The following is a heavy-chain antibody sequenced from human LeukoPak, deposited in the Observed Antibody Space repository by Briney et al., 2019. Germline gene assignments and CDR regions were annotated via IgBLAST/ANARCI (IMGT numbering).Heavy chain of an antibody. CDR1: GFTVSSYY. Sequence: QTGGSLRLSCAASGFTVSSYYMTWVRQPPGKGLEWVSVMYSGGSTYYADSVKGRVAISRDNSQNTVFLQMNSVRVEDTAVYYCARSYSNHLFGMDVWGQGTAVTVSS. J-gene: IGHJ6*02. CDR2: MYSGGST. V-gene: IGHV3-66*01. CDR3: ARSYSNHLFGMDV. D-gene: IGHD5-18*01.